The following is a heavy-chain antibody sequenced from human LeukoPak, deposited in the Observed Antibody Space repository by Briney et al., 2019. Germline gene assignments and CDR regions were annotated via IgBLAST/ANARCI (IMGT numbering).Heavy chain of an antibody. Sequence: GGSLRLSCAASGFTFSSYSMNWVRQAPGKGLEWVSSISSSSSYIYYADSVKGRFTISRDNSKNTLYLQMNTLRPEDTAIYYCARSPPSEYTPYYFDFWGQGALVTVSS. CDR2: ISSSSSYI. V-gene: IGHV3-21*01. D-gene: IGHD1-1*01. CDR3: ARSPPSEYTPYYFDF. CDR1: GFTFSSYS. J-gene: IGHJ4*02.